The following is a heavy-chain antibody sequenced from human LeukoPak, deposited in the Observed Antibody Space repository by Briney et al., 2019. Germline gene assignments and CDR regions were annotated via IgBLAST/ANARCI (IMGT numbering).Heavy chain of an antibody. CDR3: AKGSGWFRFDY. Sequence: GGSLRLSCAASGFTFSTSWMTWVRQAPGKGLEWVANIEQDGSDKYYMDSVKGRFTISRDNAKNSLYLQMNSLRAEDTAVYYCAKGSGWFRFDYWGQGTLVTVSS. V-gene: IGHV3-7*03. J-gene: IGHJ4*02. D-gene: IGHD6-13*01. CDR1: GFTFSTSW. CDR2: IEQDGSDK.